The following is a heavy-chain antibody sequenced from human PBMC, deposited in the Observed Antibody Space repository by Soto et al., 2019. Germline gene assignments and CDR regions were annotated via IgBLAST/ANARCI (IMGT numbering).Heavy chain of an antibody. D-gene: IGHD6-13*01. V-gene: IGHV3-33*01. J-gene: IGHJ4*02. CDR1: GFTFKSYG. Sequence: QVQLVESGGGVVQPGRSLRLSCEASGFTFKSYGMHWVRQAPGKGREWVAVVWSDGTNKKYADSVKGRFNIYRDNSKTTLNPQMDSLRAEDTGRYYCARGGHSSSWYRVEAYFFDYWGQGSLVTVSS. CDR3: ARGGHSSSWYRVEAYFFDY. CDR2: VWSDGTNK.